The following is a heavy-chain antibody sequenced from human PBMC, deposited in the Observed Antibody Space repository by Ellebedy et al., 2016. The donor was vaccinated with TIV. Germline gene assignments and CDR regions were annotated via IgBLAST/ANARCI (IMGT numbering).Heavy chain of an antibody. Sequence: AASVKVSCKASGYTFSSYGISWVRQAPGQGLEWMGWISAYNGNTNYAQKLQGRVTMTTDTSTSTAYMELRSLRSDDTAVYYCAREEGIAAAGAGGCMDVWGQGTRVTVSS. CDR3: AREEGIAAAGAGGCMDV. D-gene: IGHD6-13*01. CDR1: GYTFSSYG. V-gene: IGHV1-18*01. J-gene: IGHJ6*02. CDR2: ISAYNGNT.